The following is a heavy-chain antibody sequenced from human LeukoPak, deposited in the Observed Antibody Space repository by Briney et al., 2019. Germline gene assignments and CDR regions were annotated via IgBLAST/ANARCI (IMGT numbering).Heavy chain of an antibody. J-gene: IGHJ4*02. CDR1: GFTFSSHI. CDR3: ARVSSSSPFDY. Sequence: PGGSLRLSCVASGFTFSSHIMNWVRQAPGKGLQWVSYISSSSSTIYYADSVKGRFTISRDNAKNSLYLQMNSLRAEDTAAYYCARVSSSSPFDYWGQGTLVTVSS. D-gene: IGHD6-6*01. V-gene: IGHV3-48*04. CDR2: ISSSSSTI.